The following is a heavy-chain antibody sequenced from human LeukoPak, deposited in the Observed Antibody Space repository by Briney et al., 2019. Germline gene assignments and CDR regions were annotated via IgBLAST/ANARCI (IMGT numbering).Heavy chain of an antibody. J-gene: IGHJ6*02. V-gene: IGHV1-24*01. Sequence: ASVKVSCKVSGYTLTELSMHWVRQAPGKGLEWMGGFDPEDGETIYAQKFQGRVTMTEDTSTDTAYMELSSLRSEDTAVCYCATNYGSGSYYTRNYYYYYGMDVWGQGTTVTVSS. CDR1: GYTLTELS. CDR2: FDPEDGET. D-gene: IGHD3-10*01. CDR3: ATNYGSGSYYTRNYYYYYGMDV.